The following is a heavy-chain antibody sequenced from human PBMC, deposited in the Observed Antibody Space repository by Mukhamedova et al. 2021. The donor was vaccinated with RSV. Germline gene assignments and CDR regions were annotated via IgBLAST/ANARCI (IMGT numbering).Heavy chain of an antibody. CDR3: ARAVYYSSSSGLFDY. CDR2: GST. Sequence: GSTNYNPSLKSRVTISVDTSKNQFSLKLSSVTAADTAVYYCARAVYYSSSSGLFDYWGQGTLVTVSS. D-gene: IGHD6-6*01. V-gene: IGHV4-59*01. J-gene: IGHJ4*02.